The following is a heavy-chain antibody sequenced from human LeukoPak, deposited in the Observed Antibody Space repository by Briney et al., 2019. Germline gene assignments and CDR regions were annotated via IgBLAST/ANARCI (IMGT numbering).Heavy chain of an antibody. Sequence: PGGSLRLSCAASGFTFKTYAMNWVRQVPGKGPEWVSSMSGSGSSTDYADSVKGRFTISRDNSKNTLYLQMNSLRAEDTALYYCAKDAQGLVRGGIYFDFWGQGSQVTVSS. D-gene: IGHD6-19*01. CDR1: GFTFKTYA. CDR3: AKDAQGLVRGGIYFDF. CDR2: MSGSGSST. J-gene: IGHJ4*02. V-gene: IGHV3-23*01.